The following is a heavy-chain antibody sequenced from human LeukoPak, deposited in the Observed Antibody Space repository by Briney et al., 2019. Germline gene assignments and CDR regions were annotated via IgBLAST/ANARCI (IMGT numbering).Heavy chain of an antibody. CDR3: AKDYSKTSYYGSGTYYRPNWFDP. D-gene: IGHD3-10*01. V-gene: IGHV3-30*02. CDR2: IRNDGSNK. Sequence: PGGSLRLSCAASGFTFGSYGMHWVRQAPGKGLEWVAFIRNDGSNKYYVDSVKGRFTISRDSSKNTLYLQMNSLRTEDTAVYYCAKDYSKTSYYGSGTYYRPNWFDPWGQGTLVTVSS. CDR1: GFTFGSYG. J-gene: IGHJ5*02.